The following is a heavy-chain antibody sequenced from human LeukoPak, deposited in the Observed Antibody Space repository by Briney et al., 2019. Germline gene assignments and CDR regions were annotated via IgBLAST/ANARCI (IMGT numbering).Heavy chain of an antibody. CDR3: ARDHDFWSGSSQYFDY. CDR1: GYTFTSYY. Sequence: ASVKVSCKASGYTFTSYYMHWVRQAPGQGLEWMGIINPSGGSTSYAQKFQGRVTMTRDTSTSTAYMELRSLRSDDTAVYYCARDHDFWSGSSQYFDYWGQGTLVTVSS. CDR2: INPSGGST. V-gene: IGHV1-46*01. D-gene: IGHD3-3*01. J-gene: IGHJ4*02.